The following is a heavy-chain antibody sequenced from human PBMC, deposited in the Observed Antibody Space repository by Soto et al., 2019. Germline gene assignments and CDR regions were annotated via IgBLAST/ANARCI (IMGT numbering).Heavy chain of an antibody. CDR3: ARVQWELLGWFDP. CDR2: ISSSSSYI. Sequence: ESGGGLVKPGGSLRLSCAASGFTFSSYSMNWVRQAPGKGLEWVSSISSSSSYIYYADSVKGRFTISRDNAKNSLYLQMNSLRAEDTAVYYCARVQWELLGWFDPWGQGTLVTVSS. V-gene: IGHV3-21*01. CDR1: GFTFSSYS. D-gene: IGHD1-26*01. J-gene: IGHJ5*02.